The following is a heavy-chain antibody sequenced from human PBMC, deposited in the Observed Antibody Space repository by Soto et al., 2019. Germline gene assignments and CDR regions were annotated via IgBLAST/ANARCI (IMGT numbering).Heavy chain of an antibody. V-gene: IGHV4-4*02. Sequence: QVYLQESGPGLVKPSGTLSLTCAVSGASVSTPYWWTWVRQPPGKDLEWIGDVYHTGGNNYNPSLMSRVTISLDKSKNQFSLDMISVTAADTAIYYCAYSTGWYRLDVWGQETMVIVSS. CDR3: AYSTGWYRLDV. CDR1: GASVSTPYW. CDR2: VYHTGGN. J-gene: IGHJ3*01. D-gene: IGHD6-19*01.